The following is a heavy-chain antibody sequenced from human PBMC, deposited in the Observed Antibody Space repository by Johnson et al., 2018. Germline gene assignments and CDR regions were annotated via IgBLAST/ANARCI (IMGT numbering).Heavy chain of an antibody. J-gene: IGHJ6*04. CDR1: GFTFDDYA. CDR3: AKGDGRYYYYGMDV. CDR2: ISWNSGGI. Sequence: VQLVESGGGLVQXGRSLRLSCAASGFTFDDYAMHWVRQAPGKGLEWVSGISWNSGGIGYADSVTGRFTISRDNAKNSRYLQMNCLRAEDTALYYCAKGDGRYYYYGMDVWGKGTTVTVSS. V-gene: IGHV3-9*01. D-gene: IGHD5-24*01.